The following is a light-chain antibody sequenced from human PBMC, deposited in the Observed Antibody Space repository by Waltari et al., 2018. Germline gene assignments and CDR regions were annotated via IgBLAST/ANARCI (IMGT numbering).Light chain of an antibody. Sequence: DVVMTQSPLSLPITPGPPASISCRSSQSLVHSNGNTYLSWYQQQPGQPPRLLIYQVSNRYSGVPDRCSGSGAGTDFTLKISRVEAEDVGVYYCGQGAHLPPWTFGQGTKVEIK. CDR2: QVS. CDR3: GQGAHLPPWT. CDR1: QSLVHSNGNTY. V-gene: IGKV2-30*02. J-gene: IGKJ1*01.